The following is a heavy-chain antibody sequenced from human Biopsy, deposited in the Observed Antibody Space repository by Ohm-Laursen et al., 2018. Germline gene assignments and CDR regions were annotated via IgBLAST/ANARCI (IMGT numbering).Heavy chain of an antibody. CDR2: VFHSGLT. V-gene: IGHV4-59*07. Sequence: PSDTLSLTCTVSGDDSIASYYWSWIRQSPEKGLEWIGFVFHSGLTSYHPSLRSRVSISVDSSKNQFYLNLSSLTPADTAVYFCARGYGGSSRYFDLWGRGTQVTVSS. J-gene: IGHJ2*01. CDR3: ARGYGGSSRYFDL. CDR1: GDDSIASYY. D-gene: IGHD3-16*01.